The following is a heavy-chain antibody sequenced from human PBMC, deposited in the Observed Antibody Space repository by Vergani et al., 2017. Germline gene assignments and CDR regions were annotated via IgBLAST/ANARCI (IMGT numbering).Heavy chain of an antibody. J-gene: IGHJ6*02. D-gene: IGHD6-13*01. CDR3: ARDPHYSTTWPFLLRDIDV. V-gene: IGHV4-61*02. Sequence: QVQLQESGPGLVRPSQTLSLICTVSGRSISSGSYYWSWFRQPAGKGLEWIGRFYSSGGTRYNPSLKSRVPISVDTSKNQFALQLSSVTAADTAVYYCARDPHYSTTWPFLLRDIDVWGQGTTVTVSS. CDR1: GRSISSGSYY. CDR2: FYSSGGT.